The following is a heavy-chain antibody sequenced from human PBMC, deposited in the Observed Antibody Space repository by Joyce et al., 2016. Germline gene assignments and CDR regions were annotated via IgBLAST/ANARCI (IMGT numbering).Heavy chain of an antibody. CDR2: ITPIFATA. CDR1: GVTRSGYA. J-gene: IGHJ4*02. V-gene: IGHV1-69*06. Sequence: KKPGSSVKVSCRAFGVTRSGYAISWVRQAPGQGLEWMGGITPIFATAKYAQKFQTRLTITADKSTNTAYMELSSLRSGDTAIYYCVRVRQSGNINDYWGQGTQVTVSS. CDR3: VRVRQSGNINDY.